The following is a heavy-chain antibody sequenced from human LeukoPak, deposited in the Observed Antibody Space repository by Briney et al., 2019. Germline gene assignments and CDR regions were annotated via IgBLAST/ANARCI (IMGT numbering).Heavy chain of an antibody. Sequence: GESLKISCKGSGYSFTSYWIGWVRQMPGKGLEWMGIIYPGDSDTRYSPSFQGQVTISADKSISTAYLQWSSLKASGTAIYYCARRGSSGWSRGPYFDYWGQGTLVTVSS. CDR1: GYSFTSYW. CDR2: IYPGDSDT. D-gene: IGHD6-19*01. CDR3: ARRGSSGWSRGPYFDY. V-gene: IGHV5-51*01. J-gene: IGHJ4*02.